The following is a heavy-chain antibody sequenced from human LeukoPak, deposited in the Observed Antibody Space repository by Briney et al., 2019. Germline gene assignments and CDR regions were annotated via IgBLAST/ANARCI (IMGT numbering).Heavy chain of an antibody. J-gene: IGHJ4*02. D-gene: IGHD4-17*01. Sequence: GGSLRLSCAASGFTFTSYPMNWVRQAPGKGLEWVSTISGGGGSTYYADSVKGRFTISRDNSKNTLYLQMNSLRAEDTAVYYCARLTTVTWEYYFDYWGQGTLVTVSS. CDR3: ARLTTVTWEYYFDY. CDR1: GFTFTSYP. CDR2: ISGGGGST. V-gene: IGHV3-23*01.